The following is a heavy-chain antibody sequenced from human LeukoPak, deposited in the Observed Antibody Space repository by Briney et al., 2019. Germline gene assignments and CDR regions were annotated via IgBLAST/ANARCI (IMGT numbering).Heavy chain of an antibody. CDR3: ARQSTGYCSSTSCYTLSNNWFDP. D-gene: IGHD2-2*02. J-gene: IGHJ5*02. CDR2: IYTSGST. Sequence: SETLSLTCTVSGGSISSYYWSWIRQPPGKGLEWIGYIYTSGSTNYNPSLKSRVTISVDTSKNQFSLKLSSVTAADTAVYYCARQSTGYCSSTSCYTLSNNWFDPWGQGTLVTVSS. CDR1: GGSISSYY. V-gene: IGHV4-4*09.